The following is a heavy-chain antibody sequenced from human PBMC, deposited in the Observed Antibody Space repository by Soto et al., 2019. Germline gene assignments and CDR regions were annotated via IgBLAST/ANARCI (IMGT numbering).Heavy chain of an antibody. CDR1: GYTFTSYA. J-gene: IGHJ6*02. D-gene: IGHD3-10*01. CDR2: INAGNGNT. Sequence: ASVKVSCKASGYTFTSYAMHWVRQAPGQRLEWMGWINAGNGNTKYSQKFQGRVTITRDTSASTAYMELSSLRSEDTAVYYCASHYYYGSRSLKLGYYYGMDVWGQGTTVTVSS. CDR3: ASHYYYGSRSLKLGYYYGMDV. V-gene: IGHV1-3*01.